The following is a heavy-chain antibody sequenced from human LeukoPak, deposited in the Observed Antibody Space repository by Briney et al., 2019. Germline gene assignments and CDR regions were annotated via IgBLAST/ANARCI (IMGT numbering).Heavy chain of an antibody. Sequence: GGSLRLSCAASGFTFSSYAMHWVRQAPGKGLEWVAFISYDGSNKYYADSVKGRFTISRDNAKNTLYLQMNSLRAEDTAVYYCAKQKGNVVVPAAIFDYWGQGTLVTVSS. J-gene: IGHJ4*02. CDR2: ISYDGSNK. D-gene: IGHD2-2*01. CDR1: GFTFSSYA. V-gene: IGHV3-30*04. CDR3: AKQKGNVVVPAAIFDY.